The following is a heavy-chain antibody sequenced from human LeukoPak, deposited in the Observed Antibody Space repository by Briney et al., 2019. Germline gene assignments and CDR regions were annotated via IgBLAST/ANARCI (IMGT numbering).Heavy chain of an antibody. CDR3: TRETGAYYDSSGITD. Sequence: PGGSLRLSCAASGFTFSSYAMHWVRQAPGKGLEWVAVISYDGSNKYYADSVKGRFTISRDNAKNSLYLQMNSLRVEDTAVYYCTRETGAYYDSSGITDWGQGTLVTVSS. D-gene: IGHD3-22*01. J-gene: IGHJ4*02. V-gene: IGHV3-30*04. CDR2: ISYDGSNK. CDR1: GFTFSSYA.